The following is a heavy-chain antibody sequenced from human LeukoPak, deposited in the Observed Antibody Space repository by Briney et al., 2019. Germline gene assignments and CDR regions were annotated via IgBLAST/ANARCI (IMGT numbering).Heavy chain of an antibody. V-gene: IGHV3-23*01. D-gene: IGHD3-22*01. J-gene: IGHJ4*02. CDR2: ISGCGGST. CDR1: GFTFSSYA. Sequence: GGSLRLSCAASGFTFSSYAMSWVRQAPGKGLEWVSAISGCGGSTYYADSVKGRFTISRDNSKNTLYLQMNSLRAEDTAVYYCAKVYGRITMIVVVITQSRRAYYFDYWGQGTLVTVSS. CDR3: AKVYGRITMIVVVITQSRRAYYFDY.